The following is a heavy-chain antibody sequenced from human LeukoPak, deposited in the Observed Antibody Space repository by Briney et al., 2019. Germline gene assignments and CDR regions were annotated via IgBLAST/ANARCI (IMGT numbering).Heavy chain of an antibody. J-gene: IGHJ3*02. D-gene: IGHD3-22*01. CDR3: ARYLNALSSGYLPDAFDI. CDR1: GFTFSSYS. V-gene: IGHV3-21*01. CDR2: ISSSSSYI. Sequence: PGGSLRLSCAASGFTFSSYSMNWVRQAPGKGLEWVSSISSSSSYIYYADSVKGRFTISRDNAKNSLYLQMNSLRAEDTAVYYCARYLNALSSGYLPDAFDIWGQGTMVTVSS.